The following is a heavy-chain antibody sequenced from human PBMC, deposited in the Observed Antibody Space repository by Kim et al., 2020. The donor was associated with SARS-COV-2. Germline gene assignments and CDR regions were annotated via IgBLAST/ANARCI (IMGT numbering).Heavy chain of an antibody. D-gene: IGHD2-15*01. J-gene: IGHJ6*02. V-gene: IGHV3-30*04. CDR3: AREGVVVVAATPWSDYYYGMDV. CDR1: GFTFSSYA. CDR2: ISYDGSNK. Sequence: GGSLRLSCAASGFTFSSYAMHWVRQAPGKALEWVAVISYDGSNKYYADSVKGRFTISRDNSKNTLYLQMNSLRAEDTAVYYCAREGVVVVAATPWSDYYYGMDVWGQGTTVTVSS.